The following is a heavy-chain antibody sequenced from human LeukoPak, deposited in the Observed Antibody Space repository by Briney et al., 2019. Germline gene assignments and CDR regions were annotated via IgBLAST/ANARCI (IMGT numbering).Heavy chain of an antibody. V-gene: IGHV4-4*02. CDR2: INHSGST. J-gene: IGHJ6*03. Sequence: PSGTLSLTCAVSGGSISTNNWWTWVRQPPGKGLEWIGEINHSGSTNYNPSLKSRVTISVDTSKNQFSLKLSSVTAADTAVYYCARAESGANYYYYYYMDVWGKGTTVTVSS. D-gene: IGHD3-10*01. CDR3: ARAESGANYYYYYYMDV. CDR1: GGSISTNNW.